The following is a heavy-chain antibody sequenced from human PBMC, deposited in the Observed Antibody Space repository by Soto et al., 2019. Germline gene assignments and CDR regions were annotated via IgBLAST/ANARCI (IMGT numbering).Heavy chain of an antibody. CDR1: GFSLSTSGMR. J-gene: IGHJ4*02. D-gene: IGHD1-26*01. CDR3: ARAYSGSYYEGYYFDY. V-gene: IGHV2-70*04. CDR2: IDWDDDK. Sequence: SGPTLVNPTQTLTLTCTLSGFSLSTSGMRVSWIRQPPGKALEWLARIDWDDDKFYSTSLKTRLTISKDTSKNQVVLTMTNMDPVDTATYYCARAYSGSYYEGYYFDYWGQGTLVTVSS.